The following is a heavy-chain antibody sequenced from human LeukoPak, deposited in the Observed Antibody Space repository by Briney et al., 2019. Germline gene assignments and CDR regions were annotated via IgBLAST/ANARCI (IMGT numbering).Heavy chain of an antibody. J-gene: IGHJ4*02. D-gene: IGHD6-19*01. CDR2: ISSSSSYI. Sequence: GGSLRLSCAACGFTFSSYDMHWVRQATGKGLEWVSSISSSSSYIYYADSVKGRFTISRDNAKNSLYLQMNSLRAEDTAVYYCATKYSSGFDYWGQGTLVTVSS. CDR1: GFTFSSYD. CDR3: ATKYSSGFDY. V-gene: IGHV3-21*01.